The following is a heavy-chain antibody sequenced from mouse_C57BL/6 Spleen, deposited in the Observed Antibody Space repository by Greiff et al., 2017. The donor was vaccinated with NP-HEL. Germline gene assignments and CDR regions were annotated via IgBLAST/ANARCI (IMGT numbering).Heavy chain of an antibody. D-gene: IGHD2-4*01. Sequence: VQLQQSGPELVKPGASVQISCKASGYAFSSSWMNWVKQRPGKGLEWIGRIYPGDGDTNYNGKFKGKATLTADKSSSTAYMQLSSLTSEDSAVYFCARYDYGYYAMDYWGQGTSVTVSS. CDR1: GYAFSSSW. V-gene: IGHV1-82*01. CDR2: IYPGDGDT. J-gene: IGHJ4*01. CDR3: ARYDYGYYAMDY.